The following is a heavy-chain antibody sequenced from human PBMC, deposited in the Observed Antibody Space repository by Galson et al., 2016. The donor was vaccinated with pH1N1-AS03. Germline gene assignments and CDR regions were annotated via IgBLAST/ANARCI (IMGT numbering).Heavy chain of an antibody. Sequence: SLRLSCAASGFTFSDYYMSWTRQAPGKGLEWISCITSSGGSGPTIYYADSVKGRFTISRDNAKNSLYLQMNSLRADDTAVYYCARGWYDIWTGYLVDPFDYWGQGALVTVSS. V-gene: IGHV3-11*01. D-gene: IGHD3-9*01. CDR1: GFTFSDYY. J-gene: IGHJ4*02. CDR3: ARGWYDIWTGYLVDPFDY. CDR2: ITSSGGSGPTI.